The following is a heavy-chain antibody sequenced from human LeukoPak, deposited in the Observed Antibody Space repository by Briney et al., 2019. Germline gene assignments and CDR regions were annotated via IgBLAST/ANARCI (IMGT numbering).Heavy chain of an antibody. Sequence: SETLSLTCAVYGGSFSGYYWSWIRRPPGKGLEWIGEINHSGSTNYNPSLKSRVTISVDTSKNQFSLKLSSVTAADTAVYYCARATYTVSYDYWGQGTLVTVSS. CDR2: INHSGST. D-gene: IGHD3-16*01. CDR1: GGSFSGYY. J-gene: IGHJ4*02. V-gene: IGHV4-34*01. CDR3: ARATYTVSYDY.